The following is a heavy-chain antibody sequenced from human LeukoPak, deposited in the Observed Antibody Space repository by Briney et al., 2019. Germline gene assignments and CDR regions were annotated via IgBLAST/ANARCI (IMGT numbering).Heavy chain of an antibody. D-gene: IGHD3-10*01. J-gene: IGHJ4*02. V-gene: IGHV3-11*04. CDR3: AKEALFRGVHGNYFDY. CDR2: ISPSGVPV. Sequence: GGSLRLSCVVSGLTFSDFYMSWVRQAPGKGLQWLSYISPSGVPVYDADSGKGRFTISRDISNNTLYLQMNSLRPEDTAVYYCAKEALFRGVHGNYFDYWGQGTLVTVSS. CDR1: GLTFSDFY.